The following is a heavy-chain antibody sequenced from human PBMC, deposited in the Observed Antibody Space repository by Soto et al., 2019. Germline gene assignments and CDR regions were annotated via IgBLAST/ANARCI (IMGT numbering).Heavy chain of an antibody. J-gene: IGHJ3*02. D-gene: IGHD3-22*01. V-gene: IGHV2-5*01. CDR3: ARPVKVDYCDTSYAIDI. Sequence: QITLKESGPTLVKHTQTLTLTCTFSGFSLSTSGVGVGWIRQPPGQALEWLALIYWNDDKRYSPSLKSRLTIPRDTSKNQMGLTMNNMDPVDTATYYCARPVKVDYCDTSYAIDIWGQGTMVTVSS. CDR1: GFSLSTSGVG. CDR2: IYWNDDK.